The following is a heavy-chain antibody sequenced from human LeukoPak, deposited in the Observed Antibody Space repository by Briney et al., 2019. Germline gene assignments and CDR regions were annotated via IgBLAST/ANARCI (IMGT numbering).Heavy chain of an antibody. Sequence: LSETLSLTCTVSGGSISSYCWSWIRQPPGKGLEWIGYIYYSGSTNYNPSLKSRVTISVDTSKNQFSLKLSSVTAADTAVYYCARHGGYPEHDAFDIWGQGTMVTVSS. D-gene: IGHD3-22*01. CDR2: IYYSGST. J-gene: IGHJ3*02. V-gene: IGHV4-59*08. CDR1: GGSISSYC. CDR3: ARHGGYPEHDAFDI.